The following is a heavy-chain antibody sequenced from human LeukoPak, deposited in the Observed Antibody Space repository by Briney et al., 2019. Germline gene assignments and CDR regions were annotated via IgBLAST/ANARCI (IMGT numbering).Heavy chain of an antibody. CDR2: ISWNSGSI. V-gene: IGHV3-9*01. Sequence: GRSLRLSCAASGFTFDDYAMHWVRQAPGKGLEWGSGISWNSGSIGYADSVKGRFTISRDNAKNSLYLQMNSLRAEDTALYYCAKGTAMVGDYYYYMDVWGKGTTVTVSS. CDR3: AKGTAMVGDYYYYMDV. D-gene: IGHD5-18*01. CDR1: GFTFDDYA. J-gene: IGHJ6*03.